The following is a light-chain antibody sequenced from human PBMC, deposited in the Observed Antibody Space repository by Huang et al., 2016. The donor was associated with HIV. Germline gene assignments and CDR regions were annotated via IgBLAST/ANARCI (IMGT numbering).Light chain of an antibody. J-gene: IGKJ1*01. CDR2: AAS. Sequence: IQLTQSPSSLSASVGDRVTITCRASEGISRYFAWYQQKSGKAPKFLIYAASTLQSGVPSRFSGSGSGTDFTLTISSLQPEDFATYYCQQLNDYPWTFGQGTKVEIK. CDR1: EGISRY. V-gene: IGKV1-9*01. CDR3: QQLNDYPWT.